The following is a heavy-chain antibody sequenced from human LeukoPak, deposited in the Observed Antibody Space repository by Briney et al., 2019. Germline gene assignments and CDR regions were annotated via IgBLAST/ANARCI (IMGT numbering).Heavy chain of an antibody. D-gene: IGHD2-2*01. CDR1: GFTFSSYA. CDR2: ISGSGGST. Sequence: PGGSLRLSCAASGFTFSSYAMSWVRQAPGKGLEWVSAISGSGGSTYYADSVKGRFTISRDNSKNTLYLQMNSLRAEDTAVYYCAKDRFSPVVVPAAGLDYWGQGTLVTVSS. V-gene: IGHV3-23*01. CDR3: AKDRFSPVVVPAAGLDY. J-gene: IGHJ4*02.